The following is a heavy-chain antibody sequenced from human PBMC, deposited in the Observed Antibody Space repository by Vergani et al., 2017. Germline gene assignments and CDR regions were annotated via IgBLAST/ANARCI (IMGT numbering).Heavy chain of an antibody. J-gene: IGHJ4*02. CDR1: GFTFSSYA. CDR3: AKGFTKGAWFDY. V-gene: IGHV3-23*03. CDR2: IYSGGSST. D-gene: IGHD3-10*01. Sequence: EVQLLESGGGLVQPGGSLRLSCAASGFTFSSYAMSWVRQAPGKGLEWVSVIYSGGSSTYYADSVKGRFTISRDNSKNTLYLQMNSLRAEDTAVYYCAKGFTKGAWFDYWGQGTLVTVSP.